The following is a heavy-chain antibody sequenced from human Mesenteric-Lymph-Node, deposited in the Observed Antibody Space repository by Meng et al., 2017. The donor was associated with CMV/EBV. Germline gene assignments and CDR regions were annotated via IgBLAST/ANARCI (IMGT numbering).Heavy chain of an antibody. Sequence: VHLRRGAEVRLKPSETLSLTCAVYGVSFSGYHWSWIRQPPGKGLEWIGEINHSGSTNYNPSLKSRVTISVDTSKNQFSLKLSSVTAADTAVYYCARHQRWLKSEGGFNYWGQGTLVTVSS. CDR2: INHSGST. CDR1: GVSFSGYH. D-gene: IGHD4-23*01. CDR3: ARHQRWLKSEGGFNY. V-gene: IGHV4-34*01. J-gene: IGHJ4*02.